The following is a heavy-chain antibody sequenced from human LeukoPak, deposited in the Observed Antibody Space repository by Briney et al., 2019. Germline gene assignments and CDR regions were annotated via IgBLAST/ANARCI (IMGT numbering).Heavy chain of an antibody. CDR3: ARSYGGSTFDY. V-gene: IGHV2-70*04. J-gene: IGHJ4*02. D-gene: IGHD4-23*01. Sequence: SGPTLLNPTPTLTLTFTFSGFSLSTSGMRVSWIRQPPGKALEWLARIDWDDDKFYITSLKTRLTISKDTSKNQVVLTMTNMDPVDTATYYCARSYGGSTFDYWGQGTLVTVSS. CDR2: IDWDDDK. CDR1: GFSLSTSGMR.